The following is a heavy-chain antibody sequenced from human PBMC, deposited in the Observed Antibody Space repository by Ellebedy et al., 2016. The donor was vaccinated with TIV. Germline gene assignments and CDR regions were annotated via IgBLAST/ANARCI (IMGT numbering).Heavy chain of an antibody. J-gene: IGHJ4*02. CDR2: ISYDGNKI. CDR1: GFTFSNFG. CDR3: AKDFGGDPA. Sequence: GGSLRLXCEASGFTFSNFGMHWVRQAPGRGLEWVALISYDGNKIYYLDSVKGRFTISRENSKSTVYLQMNSLRSDDTGVYYCAKDFGGDPAWGQGTLVTVSS. D-gene: IGHD3-10*01. V-gene: IGHV3-30*18.